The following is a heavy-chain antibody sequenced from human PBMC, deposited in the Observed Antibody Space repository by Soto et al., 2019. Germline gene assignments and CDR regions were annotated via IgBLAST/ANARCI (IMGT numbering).Heavy chain of an antibody. J-gene: IGHJ3*02. D-gene: IGHD2-15*01. CDR3: AHIDSVAAFDI. Sequence: EVQLLESGGGLVQPGGSLRLSCAASGFTFSSSTMTWVRQAPGKGLEWVSAITGSGGSTYYADSVKGRFTISRDNSKNKLYLQMNSMRAEDTAVYYCAHIDSVAAFDIWGQGTMVTVSS. CDR2: ITGSGGST. V-gene: IGHV3-23*01. CDR1: GFTFSSST.